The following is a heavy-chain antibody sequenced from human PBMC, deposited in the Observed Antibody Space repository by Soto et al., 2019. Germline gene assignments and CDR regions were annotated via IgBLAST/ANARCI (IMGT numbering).Heavy chain of an antibody. V-gene: IGHV3-11*01. CDR2: ITFSGNTV. Sequence: QVQLVESGGGLVKPGGSLRLSCAASGFTFSDSYMSWIRQAPGKGLEWISYITFSGNTVYYADSLKGRFTISRDNAKNSLYLQMNRLRAEDTAVYYCARVSWREKYGMDVWGQGTTVIVSS. CDR1: GFTFSDSY. CDR3: ARVSWREKYGMDV. J-gene: IGHJ6*02.